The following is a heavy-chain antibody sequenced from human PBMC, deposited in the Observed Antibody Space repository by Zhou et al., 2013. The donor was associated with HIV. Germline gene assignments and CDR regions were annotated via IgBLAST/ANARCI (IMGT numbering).Heavy chain of an antibody. V-gene: IGHV1-69*05. CDR2: IIPIFGTA. Sequence: QVQLVQSGAEVKKPGSSVKVSCKASGGTFSSYAISWVRQAPGQGLEWMGGIIPIFGTANYAQKFQGRVTITTDESTSTAYMELSSLRSEDTAVYYCASTGQMPNYYGSGSYYWPFDPWGQGTLVTVSS. J-gene: IGHJ5*02. CDR1: GGTFSSYA. D-gene: IGHD3-10*01. CDR3: ASTGQMPNYYGSGSYYWPFDP.